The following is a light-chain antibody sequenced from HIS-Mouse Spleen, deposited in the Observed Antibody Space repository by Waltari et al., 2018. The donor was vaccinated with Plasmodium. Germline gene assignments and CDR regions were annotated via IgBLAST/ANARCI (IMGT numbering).Light chain of an antibody. CDR2: QDS. J-gene: IGLJ2*01. CDR1: TLGDNY. V-gene: IGLV3-1*01. Sequence: SYDLTQPPSVSVSPGQTASIPCPGHTLGDNYACCYQQKPGQSPVLVIYQDSKRPSGIPERFSGSNSGNTATLTISGTQARDEADYYCQAWDSSTVVFGGGTKLTVL. CDR3: QAWDSSTVV.